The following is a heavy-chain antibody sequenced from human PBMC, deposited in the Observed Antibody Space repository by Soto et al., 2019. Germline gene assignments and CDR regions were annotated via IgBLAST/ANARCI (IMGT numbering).Heavy chain of an antibody. V-gene: IGHV1-18*04. Sequence: QVQLVQSGAEVKKPGASVKVSCKASGYTFTSYGISWVRQAPGQGLEWMGWISAYNGNTNYAQKLQGRVTMTTDTSTSPGYMELRSLRSDDTAVYYCARDVKVVGATSYYYYGMCVWGQGTTVTVSS. CDR3: ARDVKVVGATSYYYYGMCV. CDR1: GYTFTSYG. J-gene: IGHJ6*02. CDR2: ISAYNGNT. D-gene: IGHD1-26*01.